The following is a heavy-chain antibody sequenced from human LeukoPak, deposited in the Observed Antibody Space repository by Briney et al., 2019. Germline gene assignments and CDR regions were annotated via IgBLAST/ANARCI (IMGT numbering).Heavy chain of an antibody. CDR2: IYYSGST. Sequence: PSQTLSLTCTVSGGSISSGDYYWSWIRQPPGKGLAWIGYIYYSGSTYYNPSLKSRVTISVDTSKNQFSLKLSSVTAADTAVYYCARGDTAMVTRPYFDYWGQGTLVTVSS. D-gene: IGHD5-18*01. J-gene: IGHJ4*02. CDR3: ARGDTAMVTRPYFDY. CDR1: GGSISSGDYY. V-gene: IGHV4-30-4*01.